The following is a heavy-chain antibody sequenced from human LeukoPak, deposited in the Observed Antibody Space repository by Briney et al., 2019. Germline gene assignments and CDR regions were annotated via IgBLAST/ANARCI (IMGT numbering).Heavy chain of an antibody. D-gene: IGHD3-22*01. J-gene: IGHJ4*02. CDR2: LNPSGGST. CDR3: ARGSSSGAYHFDY. V-gene: IGHV1-46*01. CDR1: GYTFSNFY. Sequence: ASVKVSCKASGYTFSNFYMNWVRQAPGQGLEWMGILNPSGGSTRYAQKFQGRVTMTRDTSTSTVYMELSSLRSEDTAVYYCARGSSSGAYHFDYWGQGALVTVSS.